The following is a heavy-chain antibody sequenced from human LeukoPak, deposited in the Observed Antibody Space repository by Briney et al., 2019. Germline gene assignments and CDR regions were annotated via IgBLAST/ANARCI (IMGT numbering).Heavy chain of an antibody. CDR1: GGSISIYY. CDR3: ARARPDTAMAVDY. D-gene: IGHD5-18*01. J-gene: IGHJ4*02. CDR2: MYNSGST. V-gene: IGHV4-59*01. Sequence: SETLSLTCTVSGGSISIYYWSWIRQPPGEGMEWVGYMYNSGSTKYNPSLKSRVTISVDTSKNQFSLKLSSVTAADTAVYYCARARPDTAMAVDYWGQGTLVTVSS.